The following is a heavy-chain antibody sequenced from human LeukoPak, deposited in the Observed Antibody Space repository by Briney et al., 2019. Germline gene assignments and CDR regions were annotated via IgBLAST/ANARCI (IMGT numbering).Heavy chain of an antibody. Sequence: SETLSLTCAVSGGSISRYYWSWIRQPPGKGLEWIGYIYYSGSTNYNPSLKSRVTISVDTSKNQFSLELSSVTAADTAVYYCAGTYYDYWSGPNWFDPWGQGTLVTVSS. CDR3: AGTYYDYWSGPNWFDP. CDR1: GGSISRYY. J-gene: IGHJ5*02. D-gene: IGHD3-3*01. V-gene: IGHV4-59*08. CDR2: IYYSGST.